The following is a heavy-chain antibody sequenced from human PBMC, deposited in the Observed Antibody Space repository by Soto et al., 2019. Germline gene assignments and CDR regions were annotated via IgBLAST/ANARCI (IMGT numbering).Heavy chain of an antibody. D-gene: IGHD3-10*01. CDR2: IYYSGST. V-gene: IGHV4-59*08. CDR3: SRHYGSFFDY. J-gene: IGHJ4*02. CDR1: GGSISSYY. Sequence: SETLSLTCTVSGGSISSYYWSWIRQPPGKGLEWIGYIYYSGSTNYNPSLKSRVTISVDTSKNQFSLKLSSVTAADTAVYYCSRHYGSFFDYCGQGTLDIVSS.